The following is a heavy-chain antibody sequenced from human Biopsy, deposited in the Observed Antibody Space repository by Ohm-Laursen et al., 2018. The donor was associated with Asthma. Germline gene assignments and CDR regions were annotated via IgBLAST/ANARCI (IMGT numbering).Heavy chain of an antibody. Sequence: GTLSLTCSVYGGSISSFYWSWIRQSPEKGLEWMGNVYWTGSTNYNPSVKSRITMSVDTSKNRMFLELTSVTAADTAIYYCVRAVINEQWLAPFDYWGQGKPVTVSS. CDR1: GGSISSFY. CDR3: VRAVINEQWLAPFDY. CDR2: VYWTGST. J-gene: IGHJ4*02. V-gene: IGHV4-59*01. D-gene: IGHD6-19*01.